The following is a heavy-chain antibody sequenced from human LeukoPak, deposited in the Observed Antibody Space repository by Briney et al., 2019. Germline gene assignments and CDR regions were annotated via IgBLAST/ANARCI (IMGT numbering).Heavy chain of an antibody. J-gene: IGHJ4*02. CDR3: TRANTVFTDY. CDR1: GFTFGDFS. CDR2: ISSKPYGATP. Sequence: PGGSLRLSCTGSGFTFGDFSITWFRRAPGKGLEWVGFISSKPYGATPEYAASVRGRFIISRDDSKSIAHLQMNSLKVEDSAVYFCTRANTVFTDYWGQGTLVTVSS. V-gene: IGHV3-49*03. D-gene: IGHD4-11*01.